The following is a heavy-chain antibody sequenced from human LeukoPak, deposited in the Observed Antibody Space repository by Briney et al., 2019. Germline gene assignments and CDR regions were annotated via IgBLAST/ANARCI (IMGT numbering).Heavy chain of an antibody. CDR3: ARDSGYASGWYGMSGSYYYGMDV. CDR1: GGSISSSSYY. D-gene: IGHD6-19*01. CDR2: IYYSGST. Sequence: SETLSLTCTVSGGSISSSSYYWGWIRQPPGKGLEWIGSIYYSGSTYYNPSLKSRVTISVDTSKNQFSLTLTSVTAADTAIYYCARDSGYASGWYGMSGSYYYGMDVWGQGTTVTVSS. J-gene: IGHJ6*02. V-gene: IGHV4-39*07.